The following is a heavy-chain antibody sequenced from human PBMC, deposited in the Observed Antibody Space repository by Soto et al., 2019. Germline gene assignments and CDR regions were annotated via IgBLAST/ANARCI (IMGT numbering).Heavy chain of an antibody. D-gene: IGHD3-9*01. Sequence: SETLSVTCTVSGGSISNYYWTGVRQPPGKGLEWIGYVYYSGSTNYNPSLESRVTISIDTSKNQFSLKMKSVTAADTAVYYCVRDYLLTGFDPWGQGTLVTVSS. CDR3: VRDYLLTGFDP. CDR2: VYYSGST. J-gene: IGHJ5*02. V-gene: IGHV4-59*01. CDR1: GGSISNYY.